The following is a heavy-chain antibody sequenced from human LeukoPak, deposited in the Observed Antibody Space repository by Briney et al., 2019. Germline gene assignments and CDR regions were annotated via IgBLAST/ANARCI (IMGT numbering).Heavy chain of an antibody. V-gene: IGHV1-2*02. Sequence: ASVKVSCKASGYTFTGYYMHWVRQAPGQGLEWMGWINPNSGGTNYAQKFQDRVTMTRDTSISTAYMELSRLTSDDTATYYCARGKSNLVALNWLDPWGQGTLVTVSS. D-gene: IGHD5-24*01. J-gene: IGHJ5*02. CDR3: ARGKSNLVALNWLDP. CDR2: INPNSGGT. CDR1: GYTFTGYY.